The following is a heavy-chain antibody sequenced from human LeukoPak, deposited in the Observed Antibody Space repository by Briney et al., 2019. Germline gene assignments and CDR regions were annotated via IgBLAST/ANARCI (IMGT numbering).Heavy chain of an antibody. CDR1: GYTFTTYY. CDR3: ARGGYYDSSGYSMDY. CDR2: INPSGGST. D-gene: IGHD3-22*01. Sequence: ASVKVSCKASGYTFTTYYMHWVRQAPGQGLEWMGIINPSGGSTSYAQKFQGRVTMTRDMSTSTVYMELSSLRSGDTAVYYCARGGYYDSSGYSMDYWGQEPWSPSPQ. J-gene: IGHJ4*01. V-gene: IGHV1-46*01.